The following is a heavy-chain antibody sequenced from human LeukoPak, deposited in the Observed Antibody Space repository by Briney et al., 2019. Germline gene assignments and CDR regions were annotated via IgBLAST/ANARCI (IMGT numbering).Heavy chain of an antibody. D-gene: IGHD1-26*01. Sequence: GASVKVSCKASGYTFTGYYMHWVRQAPGQGLEWMGWINPNSGGTNYAQKFQGRVTMTRDTSISTAYMELSRLRSDDTAVYYCAREPGDRSGSYSAFDYWGQGTLVTVSS. CDR2: INPNSGGT. V-gene: IGHV1-2*02. CDR1: GYTFTGYY. CDR3: AREPGDRSGSYSAFDY. J-gene: IGHJ4*02.